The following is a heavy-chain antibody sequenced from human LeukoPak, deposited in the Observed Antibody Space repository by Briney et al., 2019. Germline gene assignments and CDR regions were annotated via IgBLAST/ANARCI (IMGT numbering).Heavy chain of an antibody. CDR3: AKDRPSIAVAGRGFDY. J-gene: IGHJ4*02. Sequence: GGSLRLSCAASGFTFSSYSMNWVRQAPGKGLEWVSSISSSSSYIYYADSVKGRFTISRDNAKNSLYLQMNSLRAEDTAVYYCAKDRPSIAVAGRGFDYWGQGTLVTVSS. D-gene: IGHD6-19*01. V-gene: IGHV3-21*01. CDR2: ISSSSSYI. CDR1: GFTFSSYS.